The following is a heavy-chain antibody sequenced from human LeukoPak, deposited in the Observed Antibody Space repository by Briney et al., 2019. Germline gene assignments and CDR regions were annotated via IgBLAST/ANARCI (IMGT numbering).Heavy chain of an antibody. V-gene: IGHV4-59*01. CDR3: ARGSGELRTVDY. J-gene: IGHJ4*02. D-gene: IGHD3-10*01. CDR1: GGSISSYF. CDR2: IYNSGYT. Sequence: SETLSLTCTVSGGSISSYFWSWIRQPPGKGLEWIGYIYNSGYTNYNPSLKSRVTISVNTSKNHFSLRLKSVTAADTATYYCARGSGELRTVDYWGQGTLVTVSS.